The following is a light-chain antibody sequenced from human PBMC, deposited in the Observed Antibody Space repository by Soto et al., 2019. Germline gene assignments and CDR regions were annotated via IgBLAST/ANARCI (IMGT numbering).Light chain of an antibody. V-gene: IGKV3-20*01. J-gene: IGKJ1*01. CDR3: QQYGSSGT. CDR1: QSVASNY. Sequence: EIALTQSPGPLSLSPGERATLSCRASQSVASNYLAWYQQKPGQAPRLLIYGASSRATGIPDRFSGSGSGTDFTLTISRLEPEYFAVYYCQQYGSSGTFGQGTKVDIK. CDR2: GAS.